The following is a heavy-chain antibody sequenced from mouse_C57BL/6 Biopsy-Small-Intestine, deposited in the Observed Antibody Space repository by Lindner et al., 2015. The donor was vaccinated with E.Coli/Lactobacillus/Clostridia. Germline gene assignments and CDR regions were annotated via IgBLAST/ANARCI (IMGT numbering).Heavy chain of an antibody. CDR2: VIPIIDST. D-gene: IGHD1-1*02. V-gene: IGHV1-4*01. CDR3: AAFCGTTGCSXPKKSDFDY. CDR1: GDTFTKYT. Sequence: SVKVSCKASGDTFTKYTISWVRQAPGQGLEWMGRVIPIIDSTDYAQKFQGRVTITADKSTSTVYMELTSLKSDDTAVYYCAAFCGTTGCSXPKKSDFDYWGQGTLVTVSS. J-gene: IGHJ4*01.